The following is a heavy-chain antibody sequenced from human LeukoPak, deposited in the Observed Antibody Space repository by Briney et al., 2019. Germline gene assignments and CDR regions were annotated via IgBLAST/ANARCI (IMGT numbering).Heavy chain of an antibody. CDR3: AKGTLGHCNGASCYPLDY. D-gene: IGHD2-15*01. CDR1: GFAFSNYA. J-gene: IGHJ4*02. Sequence: GGSLRLSCAASGFAFSNYAMAWVRQAPGKEPEWVSVITGGGADTYQIDSVKGRFTISRDNSKDTLYLQMNSLRAEDTAVYFCAKGTLGHCNGASCYPLDYWGQGTLVTVSS. V-gene: IGHV3-23*01. CDR2: ITGGGADT.